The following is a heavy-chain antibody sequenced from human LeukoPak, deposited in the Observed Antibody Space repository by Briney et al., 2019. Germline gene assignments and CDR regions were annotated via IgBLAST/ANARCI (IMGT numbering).Heavy chain of an antibody. CDR1: GFAFNNYY. CDR3: ARAGYSSSWCFDY. D-gene: IGHD6-13*01. V-gene: IGHV3-30*03. J-gene: IGHJ4*02. Sequence: GGSLRLSCAASGFAFNNYYMNWVRQAPGKGLEWVAVISYDGSNKYYADSVKGRFTISRDNSKNTLYLQMNSLRAEDTAVYYCARAGYSSSWCFDYWGQGTLVTVSS. CDR2: ISYDGSNK.